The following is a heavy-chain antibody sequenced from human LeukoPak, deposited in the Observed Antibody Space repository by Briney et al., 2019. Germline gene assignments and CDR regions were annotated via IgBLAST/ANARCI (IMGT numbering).Heavy chain of an antibody. Sequence: ASVKVSCKASGYTFTGYFMHWVRQAPGQGLVWMGWINPDSGGTAYAQKFQGRVTMTRDPSISTAYMELSRLRSDDTAVYYCARVVDRSSRYYFASWGQGTLVTVSS. V-gene: IGHV1-2*02. CDR3: ARVVDRSSRYYFAS. J-gene: IGHJ4*02. CDR2: INPDSGGT. CDR1: GYTFTGYF. D-gene: IGHD6-13*01.